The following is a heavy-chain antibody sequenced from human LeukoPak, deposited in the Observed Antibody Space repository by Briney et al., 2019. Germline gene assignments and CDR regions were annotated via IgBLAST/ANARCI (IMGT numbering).Heavy chain of an antibody. Sequence: GGSLRLSCAASGFTFSGSAMHWVRQASGKGLEWVGRIRSKTNSYATAYAASVKGRFTISRDDSKNTAYLQMNSLKTEDTAVYYCTRYYYDGSGYYYLFDYWGQGTLVTVSS. CDR3: TRYYYDGSGYYYLFDY. V-gene: IGHV3-73*01. CDR1: GFTFSGSA. CDR2: IRSKTNSYAT. J-gene: IGHJ4*02. D-gene: IGHD3-22*01.